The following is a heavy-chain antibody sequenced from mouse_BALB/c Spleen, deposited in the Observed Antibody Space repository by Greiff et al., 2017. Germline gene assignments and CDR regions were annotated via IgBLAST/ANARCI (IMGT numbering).Heavy chain of an antibody. D-gene: IGHD2-14*01. V-gene: IGHV5-9-1*01. Sequence: EVMLVESGGGLVKPGGSLKLSCAASGFTFSSYAMSWVRQTPEKRLEWVATISSGGSYTYYPDSVKGRFTISRDNAKNTLYLQMSSLRSEDTAMYYCARRRRYDVDYAMDYWGQGTSVTVSS. CDR1: GFTFSSYA. CDR3: ARRRRYDVDYAMDY. J-gene: IGHJ4*01. CDR2: ISSGGSYT.